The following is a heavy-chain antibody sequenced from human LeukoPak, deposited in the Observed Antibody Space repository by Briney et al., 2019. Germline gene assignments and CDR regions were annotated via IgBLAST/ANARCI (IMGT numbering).Heavy chain of an antibody. CDR1: GGTFSSYA. V-gene: IGHV1-69*05. D-gene: IGHD5-18*01. J-gene: IGHJ5*02. Sequence: SVKVSCKASGGTFSSYAISWARQAPGQGLEWMGGIIPIFGTANYAQKFQGRVTITTDESTSTAYMELSSLRSEDTAVYYCARDQGVGGYSYGTNWFDPWGQGTLVTVSS. CDR3: ARDQGVGGYSYGTNWFDP. CDR2: IIPIFGTA.